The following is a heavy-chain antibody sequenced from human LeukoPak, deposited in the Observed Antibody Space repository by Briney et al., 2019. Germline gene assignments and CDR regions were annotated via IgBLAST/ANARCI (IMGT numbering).Heavy chain of an antibody. CDR2: INPSGGST. CDR1: GYTFTSYY. D-gene: IGHD6-19*01. V-gene: IGHV1-46*03. Sequence: ASVKVSCKASGYTFTSYYIHWVRQAPGQGLEWMGIINPSGGSTIYAQKFQGRVTMTRNTSISTAYMELSSLRSEDTAVYYCAKGGNIAVALANYYYMDVWGKGTTVTVSS. J-gene: IGHJ6*03. CDR3: AKGGNIAVALANYYYMDV.